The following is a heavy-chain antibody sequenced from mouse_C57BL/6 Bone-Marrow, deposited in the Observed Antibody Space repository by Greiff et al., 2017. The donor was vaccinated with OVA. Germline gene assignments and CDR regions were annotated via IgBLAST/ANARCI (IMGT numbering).Heavy chain of an antibody. CDR3: ARHGDYGGDWVAS. J-gene: IGHJ3*01. Sequence: VQLQQSGAELVKPGASVKMSCKASGYTFTTYPIDWMKQNHGKSLEWIGNFHPNNDGTKYNEKFKGKATLTVEKSSSTAYLELSRLTSEVSAVYSGARHGDYGGDWVASWGQGTLVTVSA. V-gene: IGHV1-47*01. CDR1: GYTFTTYP. CDR2: FHPNNDGT. D-gene: IGHD2-4*01.